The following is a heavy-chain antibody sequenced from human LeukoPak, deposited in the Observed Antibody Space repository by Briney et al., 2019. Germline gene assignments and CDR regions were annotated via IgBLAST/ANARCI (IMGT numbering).Heavy chain of an antibody. CDR3: ARIGRYTFDY. V-gene: IGHV4-38-2*02. D-gene: IGHD5-24*01. CDR2: IYHSGST. CDR1: GYSISSGYN. Sequence: SETLSLTCTVSGYSISSGYNWGWIRQPPGKGLEWIGNIYHSGSTFYSPSLKGRVTISVDTSKNQFSLKLSSVTAADTAVYYCARIGRYTFDYWGQGTLVTVSS. J-gene: IGHJ4*02.